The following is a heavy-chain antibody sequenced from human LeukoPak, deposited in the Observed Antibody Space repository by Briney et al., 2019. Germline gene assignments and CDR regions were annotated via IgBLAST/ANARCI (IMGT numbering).Heavy chain of an antibody. V-gene: IGHV3-7*01. Sequence: RPSETLSLTCTVSGGSISSSSYYWGWIRQPPGKGLEWVATIRQDGSQKYYVDSVKGRFTISRDNAKNSLYLQMNSLRAEDTAVYYCARESGSVSSEVDFDYWGQGTLVTVSS. D-gene: IGHD1-26*01. CDR1: GGSISSSSYY. CDR2: IRQDGSQK. CDR3: ARESGSVSSEVDFDY. J-gene: IGHJ4*02.